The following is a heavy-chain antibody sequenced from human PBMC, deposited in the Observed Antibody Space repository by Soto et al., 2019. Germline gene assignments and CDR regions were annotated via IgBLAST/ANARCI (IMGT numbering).Heavy chain of an antibody. D-gene: IGHD2-2*01. J-gene: IGHJ5*01. CDR3: ARDRCSSTSFNGEGSPNSSDS. CDR1: GFTFSSYA. Sequence: GGSLRLSCAASGFTFSSYAMHWVRQAPGKGLEWVAVISYDGSNKYYADSVKGRFTISRDNSKNTLYLQMNSLSAEDSAVYYCARDRCSSTSFNGEGSPNSSDSWGHATLVTVSS. CDR2: ISYDGSNK. V-gene: IGHV3-30-3*01.